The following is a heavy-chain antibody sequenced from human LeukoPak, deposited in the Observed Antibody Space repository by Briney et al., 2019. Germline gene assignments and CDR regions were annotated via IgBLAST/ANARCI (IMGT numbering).Heavy chain of an antibody. Sequence: PSETLSLTCTVSGGSISSYSWPWIRQPAGKGLEWIGRIYTSGSTNSNPSLRGRVPLSLETSKNQLFLRLRSVTAADTAVYYCVTRPDGRGTGRTENSPFDIWGQGTVVTVSS. CDR3: VTRPDGRGTGRTENSPFDI. CDR1: GGSISSYS. D-gene: IGHD1-1*01. J-gene: IGHJ3*02. V-gene: IGHV4-4*07. CDR2: IYTSGST.